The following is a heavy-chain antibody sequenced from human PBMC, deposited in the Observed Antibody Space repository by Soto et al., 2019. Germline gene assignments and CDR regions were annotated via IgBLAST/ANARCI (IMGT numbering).Heavy chain of an antibody. Sequence: EVQLVESGGGLVQPGGSLRLSCAASGFTLSGRSMHWVRQAPGKGLVWVSGIDNAGTDSTYADSVKGQFTSSRDNAKNMLYLQMNSLRLEDTAVYYCARGWFGPDVWGKGTTVTVSS. V-gene: IGHV3-74*01. CDR3: ARGWFGPDV. CDR2: IDNAGTDS. J-gene: IGHJ6*04. CDR1: GFTLSGRS. D-gene: IGHD3-10*01.